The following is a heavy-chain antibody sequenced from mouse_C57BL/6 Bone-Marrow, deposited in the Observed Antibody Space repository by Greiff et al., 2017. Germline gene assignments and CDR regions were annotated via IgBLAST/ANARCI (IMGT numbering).Heavy chain of an antibody. Sequence: VKLQQSGAELVKPGASVKISCKASGYAFSSYWMNWVKQRPGQGLEWIGQIYPGDGDTNYNGKFKGKATLTANKSSSTAYMLLSSLTPEDSAVYFCARWGLLRVDFGDWGRVTTLTVSS. J-gene: IGHJ2*01. D-gene: IGHD2-3*01. V-gene: IGHV1-80*01. CDR3: ARWGLLRVDFGD. CDR2: IYPGDGDT. CDR1: GYAFSSYW.